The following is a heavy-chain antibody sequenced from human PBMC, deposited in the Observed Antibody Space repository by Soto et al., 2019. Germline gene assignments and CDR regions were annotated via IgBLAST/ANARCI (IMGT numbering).Heavy chain of an antibody. CDR2: ISSSSSNI. D-gene: IGHD2-2*01. CDR3: ARDNGYYAATLDY. J-gene: IGHJ4*02. Sequence: EVQLVESGGGLVKPGGSLRLSCAASGFTFSTCSMNWVRQAPGKGLEWVSSISSSSSNIYYADSVKGRFTISRDNAKNSLYLQINSLRPDDTAVYYCARDNGYYAATLDYWGQGTLVTVSS. V-gene: IGHV3-21*02. CDR1: GFTFSTCS.